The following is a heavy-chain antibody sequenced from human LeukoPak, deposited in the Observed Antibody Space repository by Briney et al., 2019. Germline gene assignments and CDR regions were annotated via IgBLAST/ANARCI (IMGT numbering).Heavy chain of an antibody. Sequence: GGSLRLSCAASGFTFRDYMSGIRRAPGKGLEWVSYISSSGSTIYYADSVKGRFTISRDNAKNSLYLQMNSLRAEDTAVYYCAELGITMIGGVWGKGTTVTISS. D-gene: IGHD3-10*02. CDR2: ISSSGSTI. J-gene: IGHJ6*04. CDR3: AELGITMIGGV. CDR1: GFTFRDY. V-gene: IGHV3-11*04.